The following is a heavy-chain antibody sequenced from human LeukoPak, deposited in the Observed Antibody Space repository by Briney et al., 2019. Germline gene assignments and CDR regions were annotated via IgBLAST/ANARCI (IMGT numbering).Heavy chain of an antibody. Sequence: LSLTCAVYGGSFSGYYWSWIRQPPGKGLEWVSAISGSGGSTYYADSVKGRFTISRDNAKNSLYLQMNSLRAEDTAVYYCARDLVGSYYDSSGPYDYWGQGTMVTVSS. CDR3: ARDLVGSYYDSSGPYDY. CDR2: ISGSGGST. D-gene: IGHD3-22*01. J-gene: IGHJ4*02. CDR1: GGSFSGYY. V-gene: IGHV3-11*04.